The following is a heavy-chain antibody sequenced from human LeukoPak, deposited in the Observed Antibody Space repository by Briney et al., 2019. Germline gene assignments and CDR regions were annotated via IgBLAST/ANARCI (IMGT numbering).Heavy chain of an antibody. Sequence: GGSLRLSCVASGITFSSYAMSWVRQAPGKGLEWVSAINGGADSTYYADSVKGRFTISRDNSKNTLFLQMNSLRVEDTAVYYCAKWGAQSGNYRVVDCWGRGTLATVSS. CDR1: GITFSSYA. CDR3: AKWGAQSGNYRVVDC. D-gene: IGHD3-10*01. J-gene: IGHJ4*02. V-gene: IGHV3-23*01. CDR2: INGGADST.